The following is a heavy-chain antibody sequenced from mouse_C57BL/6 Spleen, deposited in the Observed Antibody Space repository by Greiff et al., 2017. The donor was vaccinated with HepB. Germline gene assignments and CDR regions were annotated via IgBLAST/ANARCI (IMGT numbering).Heavy chain of an antibody. Sequence: EVQLQQSGPELVKPGASVKIPCKASGYTFTDYNMDWVKQSHGKSLEWIGDINPNNGGTIYNQKFKGKATLTVDKSSSTAYMELRRLTSEDSAVYYCARVLYDGYYGYFDVWGTGTTVTVSS. CDR3: ARVLYDGYYGYFDV. CDR1: GYTFTDYN. J-gene: IGHJ1*03. CDR2: INPNNGGT. D-gene: IGHD2-3*01. V-gene: IGHV1-18*01.